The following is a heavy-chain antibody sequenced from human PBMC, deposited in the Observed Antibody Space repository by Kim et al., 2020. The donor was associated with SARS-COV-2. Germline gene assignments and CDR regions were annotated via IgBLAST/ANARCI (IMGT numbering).Heavy chain of an antibody. D-gene: IGHD2-2*01. CDR1: GGSISSSSYY. J-gene: IGHJ4*02. CDR2: IYYSGST. CDR3: ARHMRYIVVVPAAMPFDY. Sequence: SETLSLTCTVSGGSISSSSYYWGWLRQPPGKGLEWIGSIYYSGSTYYNPSLKSRVTISVDTSKNQFSLKLSSVTAADTAVYYCARHMRYIVVVPAAMPFDYWGQGTLVTVSS. V-gene: IGHV4-39*01.